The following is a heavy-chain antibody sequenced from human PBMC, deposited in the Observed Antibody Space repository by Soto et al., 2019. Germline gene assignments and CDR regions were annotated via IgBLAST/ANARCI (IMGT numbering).Heavy chain of an antibody. CDR3: TRDYSSDYFDF. V-gene: IGHV6-1*01. D-gene: IGHD1-26*01. CDR2: TYYRSKWFN. Sequence: PSQTLSLTCAISGDSVSRNNAGWNWIRQSPSRGLEWLGRTYYRSKWFNDYAVSVKSRTTINPDTSKNQFSLQLNSVAPEDTAVYYCTRDYSSDYFDFWGQGTPVTVS. J-gene: IGHJ4*02. CDR1: GDSVSRNNAG.